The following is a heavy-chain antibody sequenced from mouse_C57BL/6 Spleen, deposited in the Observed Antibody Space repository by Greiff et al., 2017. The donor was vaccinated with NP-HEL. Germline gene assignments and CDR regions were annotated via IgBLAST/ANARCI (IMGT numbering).Heavy chain of an antibody. J-gene: IGHJ1*03. CDR3: ARGDYGYDDWYFDV. V-gene: IGHV3-1*01. CDR2: ISYSGST. CDR1: GYSITSGYD. Sequence: EVKLQESGPGMVKPSQSLSLTCTVTGYSITSGYDWHWIRHFPGNKLEWMGYISYSGSTNYNPSLKSRISITHDTSKNHFFLKLNSVTTEDTATYYCARGDYGYDDWYFDVWGTGTTVTVSS. D-gene: IGHD2-2*01.